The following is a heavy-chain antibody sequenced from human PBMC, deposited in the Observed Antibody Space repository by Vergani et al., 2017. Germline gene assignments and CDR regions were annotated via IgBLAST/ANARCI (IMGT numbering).Heavy chain of an antibody. CDR1: GGTFSSHA. J-gene: IGHJ4*02. Sequence: QVQLVQSGAEVKKPGSSVKVSCKASGGTFSSHAISWVRQSPGQGLEWMGRIIPIFGTANYAQKFQGRVTITADESTSTAYMELSSLRSEDTAVDYCAGALFSSSSWYFPGYWGQGTLVTVSS. CDR2: IIPIFGTA. CDR3: AGALFSSSSWYFPGY. V-gene: IGHV1-69*18. D-gene: IGHD6-13*01.